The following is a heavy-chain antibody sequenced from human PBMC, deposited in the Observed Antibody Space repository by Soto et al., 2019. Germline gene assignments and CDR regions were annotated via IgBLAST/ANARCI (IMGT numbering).Heavy chain of an antibody. Sequence: SETLSLTCAVYGGSFSGYYWSWIRQPPGKGLEWIEEINHSGSTNYNPSLKSRVTISVDRSKNQFSLKLSSVTAADTAVYYCARSYCSGGSCYRRWFDPWGQGTLVTVSS. D-gene: IGHD2-15*01. CDR2: INHSGST. CDR3: ARSYCSGGSCYRRWFDP. J-gene: IGHJ5*02. CDR1: GGSFSGYY. V-gene: IGHV4-34*01.